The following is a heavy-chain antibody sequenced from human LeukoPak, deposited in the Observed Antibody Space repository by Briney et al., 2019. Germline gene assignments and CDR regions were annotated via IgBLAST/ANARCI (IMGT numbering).Heavy chain of an antibody. CDR2: ISSSSSYI. V-gene: IGHV3-21*01. J-gene: IGHJ3*02. CDR3: ARCIYSGLYENDAFDI. CDR1: GFTFSSYS. D-gene: IGHD6-19*01. Sequence: GGSLRLSCAASGFTFSSYSMNWVRQAPGKGLEWVSSISSSSSYIYYADSVKGRFTISRDNAKNSPYLQMNSLRAEDTAVYYCARCIYSGLYENDAFDIWGQGTMVTVSS.